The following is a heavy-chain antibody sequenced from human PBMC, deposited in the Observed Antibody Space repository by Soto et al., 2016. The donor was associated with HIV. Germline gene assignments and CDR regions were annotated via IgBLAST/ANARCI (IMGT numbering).Heavy chain of an antibody. CDR2: ISGSGNYI. Sequence: EVQLVESGGGLVKPGGSLRLSCIISGFTFSNYGMNWVRQTPGKGLEWVSSISGSGNYIFYADSVKGRFTISRDNAQNSLYLQMNSLTAEDTAVYYCARDLSRWEPHYYFNFGMDVWGQGPRSPSL. CDR3: ARDLSRWEPHYYFNFGMDV. D-gene: IGHD1-26*01. V-gene: IGHV3-21*01. CDR1: GFTFSNYG. J-gene: IGHJ6*02.